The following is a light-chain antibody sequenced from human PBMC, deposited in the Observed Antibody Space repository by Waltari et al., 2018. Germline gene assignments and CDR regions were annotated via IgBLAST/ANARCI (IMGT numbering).Light chain of an antibody. J-gene: IGLJ3*02. V-gene: IGLV2-8*01. CDR1: STDVAGYDS. CDR2: EVT. CDR3: SSYAGGSSLM. Sequence: QSALTQPPSASGSPGQSITISCPGISTDVAGYDSVFWYQQHPGKAPKLLIYEVTKRPSGVPDRFSGSKSDNTASLAVSGLQAEDEADYYCSSYAGGSSLMFGGGTKLTVL.